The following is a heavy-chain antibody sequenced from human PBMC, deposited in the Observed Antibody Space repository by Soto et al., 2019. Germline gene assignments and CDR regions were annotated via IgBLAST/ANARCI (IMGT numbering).Heavy chain of an antibody. D-gene: IGHD5-18*01. V-gene: IGHV4-39*07. CDR2: TSYTGST. J-gene: IGHJ4*02. CDR1: GGSISGGNYY. CDR3: ARRGSCYSQDY. Sequence: QLPLQESGPGLVQPSETLSLTCTVSGGSISGGNYYWGWIRQTPGKGLEWIGSTSYTGSTYYKPSLQSRVSISVDTSKNQFSLTLTSVTAADAAVYYCARRGSCYSQDYWGQGSLVTVSS.